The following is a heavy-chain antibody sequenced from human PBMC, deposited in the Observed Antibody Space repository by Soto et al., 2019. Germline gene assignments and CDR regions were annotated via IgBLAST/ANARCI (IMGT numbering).Heavy chain of an antibody. CDR1: GFTFSSYA. D-gene: IGHD3-3*01. CDR3: AKDQLTTLRFLEWLPTYNWFDP. CDR2: ISGSGGST. V-gene: IGHV3-23*01. J-gene: IGHJ5*02. Sequence: PGGSLRLSCAASGFTFSSYAMSWVRQAPGKGLEWVSAISGSGGSTYYADSVKGRFTISRDNSKNTLYLQMNSLRAEDTAVYYCAKDQLTTLRFLEWLPTYNWFDPWGQGTLVTVS.